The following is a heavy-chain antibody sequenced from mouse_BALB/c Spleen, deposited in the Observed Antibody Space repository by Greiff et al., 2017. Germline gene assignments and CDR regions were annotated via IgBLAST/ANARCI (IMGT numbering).Heavy chain of an antibody. D-gene: IGHD1-2*01. CDR3: ARNRYYGPYAMDY. CDR1: GFSLTSYG. J-gene: IGHJ4*01. Sequence: QVQLQQSGPGLVQPSQSLSITCTVSGFSLTSYGVHWVRQSPGKGLEWLGVIWSGGSTDYNAAFISRLSISKDNSKSQVFFKMNSLQANDTAIYYCARNRYYGPYAMDYWGQGTSVTVSS. CDR2: IWSGGST. V-gene: IGHV2-2*02.